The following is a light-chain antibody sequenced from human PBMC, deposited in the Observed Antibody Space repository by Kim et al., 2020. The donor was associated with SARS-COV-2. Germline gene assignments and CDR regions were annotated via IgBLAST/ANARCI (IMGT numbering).Light chain of an antibody. Sequence: ASVEDRVIIACRASQTIDSHLSWYQHTPGKAPILLIYSASTLQRGVPSRFSGGRSGSDFTLTIRNLQPEDFGTYFCQQTYSTPQTFGQGTKVDIK. CDR3: QQTYSTPQT. CDR2: SAS. J-gene: IGKJ1*01. V-gene: IGKV1-39*01. CDR1: QTIDSH.